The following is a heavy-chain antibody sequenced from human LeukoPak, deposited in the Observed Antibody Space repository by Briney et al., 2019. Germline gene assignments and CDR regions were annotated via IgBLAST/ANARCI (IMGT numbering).Heavy chain of an antibody. CDR1: GFTFSSYW. J-gene: IGHJ4*02. CDR3: ARDYYYGSGSYYNEGYYFDY. V-gene: IGHV3-7*01. Sequence: PGGSLRLSCAASGFTFSSYWMSWVRQAPGKGLEWVANIKQDGSEKYYVDSVKGRFTISRDNANNSLYLQMNSLRAEDTAVYYCARDYYYGSGSYYNEGYYFDYWGQGTLVTVSS. CDR2: IKQDGSEK. D-gene: IGHD3-10*01.